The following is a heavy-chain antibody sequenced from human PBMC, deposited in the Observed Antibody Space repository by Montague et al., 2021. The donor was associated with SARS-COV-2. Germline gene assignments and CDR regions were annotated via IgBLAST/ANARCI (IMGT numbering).Heavy chain of an antibody. Sequence: PALVKPTQTLTLTCTFSGFSLSTSGVGVGWIRQPPGKALEWLAPTYWDDDKRYSPSLQSRLTITKDTSKNQVVLTMTNMDPVDTATYYCVHRRDCRYYDILTGFGVYRYYYGMDVWGQGTTVTVSS. CDR2: TYWDDDK. CDR3: VHRRDCRYYDILTGFGVYRYYYGMDV. J-gene: IGHJ6*02. CDR1: GFSLSTSGVG. V-gene: IGHV2-5*02. D-gene: IGHD3-9*01.